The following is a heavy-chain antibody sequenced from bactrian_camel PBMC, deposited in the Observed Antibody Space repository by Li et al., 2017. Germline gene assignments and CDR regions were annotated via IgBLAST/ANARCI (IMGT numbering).Heavy chain of an antibody. V-gene: IGHV3S9*01. D-gene: IGHD5*01. CDR2: IYIGFST. Sequence: HVQLVESGGGLVQPGGSLRLSCVVSGLTFSSYTMNWVRQVPGRGLEWVSSIYIGFSTSYADSVKGRFTISRDNANYTLYLQMTSLQPEDTAKYYCGAKPCGAPGLVYFSYAGHGTQVTVS. CDR1: GLTFSSYT. J-gene: IGHJ4*01.